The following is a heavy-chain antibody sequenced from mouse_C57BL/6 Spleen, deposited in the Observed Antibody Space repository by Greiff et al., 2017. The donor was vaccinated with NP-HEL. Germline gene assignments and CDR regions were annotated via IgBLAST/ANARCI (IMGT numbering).Heavy chain of an antibody. V-gene: IGHV14-2*01. D-gene: IGHD1-1*01. CDR1: GFNIKDYY. CDR2: IDPEDGET. Sequence: EVQLQQSGAELVKPGASVKLSCTASGFNIKDYYMHWVKQRTEQGLEWIGRIDPEDGETKYATKFQGKATITADTSSNTAYLQLSSLTSEDTAVYYCARVPSNYVYAMDYWGQGTSVTVSS. CDR3: ARVPSNYVYAMDY. J-gene: IGHJ4*01.